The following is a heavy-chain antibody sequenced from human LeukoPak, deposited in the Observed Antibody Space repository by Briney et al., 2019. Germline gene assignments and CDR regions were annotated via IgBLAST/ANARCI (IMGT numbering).Heavy chain of an antibody. CDR2: INHSGST. CDR3: ARGLKLGRSTSLNWFDP. Sequence: SETLSLICAVYGGSFSGYYWSWIRQPPGKGLEWIGEINHSGSTNYNPSLKSRVTISVDTSKNQFSLKLSSVTAADTAVYYCARGLKLGRSTSLNWFDPWGQGTLVTVSS. CDR1: GGSFSGYY. V-gene: IGHV4-34*01. J-gene: IGHJ5*02. D-gene: IGHD2-2*01.